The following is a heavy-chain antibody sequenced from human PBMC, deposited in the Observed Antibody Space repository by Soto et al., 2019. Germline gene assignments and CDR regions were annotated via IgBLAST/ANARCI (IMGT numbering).Heavy chain of an antibody. Sequence: SETLSLTCTVSGGSISSYYWSWIRQPPGKGLEWIGYIYYSGSTNYNPSLKSRVTISVDTSKNQFSLKLSSVTAADTAVYYCARDLGWDYYGSGSYPWFDPWGQGTLVTVSS. CDR1: GGSISSYY. CDR2: IYYSGST. D-gene: IGHD3-10*01. V-gene: IGHV4-59*01. J-gene: IGHJ5*02. CDR3: ARDLGWDYYGSGSYPWFDP.